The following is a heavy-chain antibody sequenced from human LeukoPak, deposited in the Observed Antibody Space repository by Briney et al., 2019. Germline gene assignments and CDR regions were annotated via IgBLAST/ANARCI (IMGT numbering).Heavy chain of an antibody. CDR2: ISGSGGST. CDR1: GFTFSSDA. J-gene: IGHJ6*03. D-gene: IGHD5-12*01. CDR3: AKGGGYEAQYYYYYLDV. Sequence: GGSLRLSCAASGFTFSSDAMSWVRQAPGKGLEWVSAISGSGGSTYYADSVKGRFTISRDNSKNTLYLQMKSLRAEDTAVYYCAKGGGYEAQYYYYYLDVWGKGTTVTISS. V-gene: IGHV3-23*01.